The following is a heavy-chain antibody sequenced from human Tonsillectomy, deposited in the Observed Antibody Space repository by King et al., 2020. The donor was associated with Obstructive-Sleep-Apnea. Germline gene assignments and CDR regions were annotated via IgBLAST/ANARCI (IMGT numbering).Heavy chain of an antibody. CDR3: ARDSSWVFDF. V-gene: IGHV3-48*04. CDR2: IAPWSDT. J-gene: IGHJ4*02. Sequence: VQLVESGGGLVQPGGSLRLSCAASRFSFSQYSLNWVRQAPGKGLEWSSYIAPWSDTYYSDSVKGRVTISRDNAKNSVYLHMNDLRAEDTAVYYCARDSSWVFDFWGQGTLVTVSS. D-gene: IGHD3-16*01. CDR1: RFSFSQYS.